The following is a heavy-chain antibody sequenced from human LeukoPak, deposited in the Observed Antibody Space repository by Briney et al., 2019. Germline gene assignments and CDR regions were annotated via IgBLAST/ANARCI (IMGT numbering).Heavy chain of an antibody. CDR1: GFSFDDYG. Sequence: GGSLRLSCAASGFSFDDYGMTWVRQRPGKGLEWVSGINWNGDSTDYADSVKGRFTISRDNSKNTLYLQMNSLRAEDTAVYYCAKSGIAVAGNYYHYMDVWGKGTTVTISS. CDR3: AKSGIAVAGNYYHYMDV. D-gene: IGHD6-19*01. CDR2: INWNGDST. V-gene: IGHV3-20*04. J-gene: IGHJ6*03.